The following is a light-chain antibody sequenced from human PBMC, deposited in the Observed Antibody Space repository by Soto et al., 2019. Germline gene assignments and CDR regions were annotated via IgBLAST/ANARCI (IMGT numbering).Light chain of an antibody. CDR3: QQSSTSFT. CDR2: DAS. Sequence: EIVLTQSPATLSLSPGERATLSCRASQSVSSYLAWYQQKPGQAPRLLIYDASNRATGIPARFSGSGSGTDFTLTISSLEPEDFAVYYCQQSSTSFTFGPGTKVDI. V-gene: IGKV3-11*01. CDR1: QSVSSY. J-gene: IGKJ3*01.